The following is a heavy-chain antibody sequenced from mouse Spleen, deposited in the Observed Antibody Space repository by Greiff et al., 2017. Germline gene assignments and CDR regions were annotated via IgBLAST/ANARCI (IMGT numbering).Heavy chain of an antibody. J-gene: IGHJ3*01. Sequence: VQLKESGPELVKPGASVKISCKASGYSFTGYYMNWVKQSPEKSLEWIGEINPSTGGTTYNQKFKAKATLTVDKSSSTAYMQLKSLTSEDSAVYYCATEPAWFAYWGQGTLVTVSA. CDR1: GYSFTGYY. CDR3: ATEPAWFAY. CDR2: INPSTGGT. V-gene: IGHV1-42*01.